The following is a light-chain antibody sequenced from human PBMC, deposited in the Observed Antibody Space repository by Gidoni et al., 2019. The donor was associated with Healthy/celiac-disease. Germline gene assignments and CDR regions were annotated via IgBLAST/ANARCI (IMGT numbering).Light chain of an antibody. CDR3: QQRSNWPPS. Sequence: IVLTQPPATLSLSPGERATLSCRASQRVSSYLAWYQQKPGQAPRLLIYDASNRVTGIPARFSGSGSGTDFTLTISSLEPEDFAVYYCQQRSNWPPSFGQGTKLEIK. V-gene: IGKV3-11*01. CDR1: QRVSSY. J-gene: IGKJ2*03. CDR2: DAS.